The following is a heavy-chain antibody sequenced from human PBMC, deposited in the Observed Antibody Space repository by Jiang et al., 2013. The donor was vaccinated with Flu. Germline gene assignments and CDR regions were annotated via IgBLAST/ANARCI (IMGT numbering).Heavy chain of an antibody. J-gene: IGHJ4*02. Sequence: LQGRVTMTTDTSTSTAYMELRSLRSDDTAVYYCARGDSYGYPFDYWGQGTLVTVSS. D-gene: IGHD5-18*01. V-gene: IGHV1-18*01. CDR3: ARGDSYGYPFDY.